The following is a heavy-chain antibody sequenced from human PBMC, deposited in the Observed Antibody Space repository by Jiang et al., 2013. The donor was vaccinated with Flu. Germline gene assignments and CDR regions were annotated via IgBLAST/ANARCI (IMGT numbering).Heavy chain of an antibody. D-gene: IGHD2-15*01. Sequence: LLKPSETLSLTCEVYGGSFSGYYWSWIRQSPGKGLEWIGEINHSGSTQYNPSLKSRVTISEDTSKNQLSLNVSSVTAAGTAVYYCARGSGYSSDDAFDIWGPRDNGHRLF. CDR1: GGSFSGYY. CDR2: INHSGST. J-gene: IGHJ3*02. V-gene: IGHV4-34*01. CDR3: ARGSGYSSDDAFDI.